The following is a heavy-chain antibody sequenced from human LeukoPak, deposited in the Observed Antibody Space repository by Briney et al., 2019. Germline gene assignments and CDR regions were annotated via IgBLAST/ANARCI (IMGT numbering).Heavy chain of an antibody. D-gene: IGHD2-2*01. CDR2: IVYSGRT. CDR1: SGSISTYY. V-gene: IGHV4-59*08. J-gene: IGHJ5*02. Sequence: TSETLSLTCTVSSGSISTYYWNWLRQSPGKGLEWIGYIVYSGRTLYNPSLNGRVTISVDTSKNQFSLRLRSVTAADTAVYYCARRLCSSPSCSIAPSGNWLDPWDQGILVTVSS. CDR3: ARRLCSSPSCSIAPSGNWLDP.